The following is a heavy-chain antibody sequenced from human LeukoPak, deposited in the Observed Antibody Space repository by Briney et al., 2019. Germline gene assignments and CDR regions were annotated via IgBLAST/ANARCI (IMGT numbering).Heavy chain of an antibody. J-gene: IGHJ4*02. CDR1: SGSISTSNYY. CDR2: IFYSGST. D-gene: IGHD4-23*01. V-gene: IGHV4-39*07. CDR3: AREYGGNPDY. Sequence: PSETLSLTCTVSSGSISTSNYYWGWVRQPPGKALEWIGNIFYSGSTYYSPSLKSRVTISLDTSRNQFSLNLSSVTAADTAVYYRAREYGGNPDYWGQGTLVTVSS.